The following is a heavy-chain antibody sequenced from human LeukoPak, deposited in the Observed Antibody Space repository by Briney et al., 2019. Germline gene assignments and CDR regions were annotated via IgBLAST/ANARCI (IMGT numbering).Heavy chain of an antibody. CDR2: ISYDGSNK. CDR3: ARDRCQACSSSWYYTWGFDY. D-gene: IGHD6-13*01. J-gene: IGHJ4*02. V-gene: IGHV3-30*04. Sequence: GGSLRLSCAASGFTFSSYAMHWVRQAPGKGLEWVAVISYDGSNKHYADSVKGRFTISRDNSKNTLYLQMNSLRAEDTAVYYCARDRCQACSSSWYYTWGFDYWGQGTLVTVST. CDR1: GFTFSSYA.